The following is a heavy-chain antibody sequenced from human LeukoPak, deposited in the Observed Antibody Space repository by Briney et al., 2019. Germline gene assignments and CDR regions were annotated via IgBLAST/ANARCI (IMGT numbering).Heavy chain of an antibody. V-gene: IGHV3-64*02. CDR3: ARVASGYFDY. CDR2: ISNNGGST. D-gene: IGHD5-12*01. CDR1: GFTFSSYS. J-gene: IGHJ4*02. Sequence: GGSLRLSCAASGFTFSSYSMNWVRQAPGKGLEYVSAISNNGGSTYYADSVKGRFTISRDNSKNTLYLQMGSLRAEDMAVYYCARVASGYFDYWGQGTLVTVSS.